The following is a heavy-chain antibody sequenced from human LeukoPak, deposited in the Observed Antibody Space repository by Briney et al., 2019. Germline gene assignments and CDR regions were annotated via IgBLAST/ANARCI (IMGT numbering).Heavy chain of an antibody. CDR2: IKQDGSEK. D-gene: IGHD3-10*01. CDR1: GFTFSSYW. CDR3: AREKGYYGSGNFDY. Sequence: GGSLRLSCAASGFTFSSYWMSWVRQAPGKGLEWVANIKQDGSEKYYVDSVKGGFTISRDNAKNSLYLQMNSLRAEDTAVYYCAREKGYYGSGNFDYWGRGTLVTVSS. J-gene: IGHJ4*02. V-gene: IGHV3-7*01.